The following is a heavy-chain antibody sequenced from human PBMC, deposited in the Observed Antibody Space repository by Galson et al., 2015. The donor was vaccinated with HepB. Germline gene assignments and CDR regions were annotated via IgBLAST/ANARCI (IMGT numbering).Heavy chain of an antibody. Sequence: LRLSCAASGFTFNNFALSWVRQAPGKGLECVSTMSGSGFTIYYADSVKGRFTISRDSSKSTLYLQMNNMGVEDTAVYYFAKPAHGGWGQGTLVTVSS. V-gene: IGHV3-23*01. CDR3: AKPAHGG. D-gene: IGHD2-15*01. J-gene: IGHJ4*02. CDR1: GFTFNNFA. CDR2: MSGSGFTI.